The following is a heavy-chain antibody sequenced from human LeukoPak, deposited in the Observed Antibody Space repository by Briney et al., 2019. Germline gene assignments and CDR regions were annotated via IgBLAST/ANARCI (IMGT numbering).Heavy chain of an antibody. V-gene: IGHV1-46*01. CDR3: ARGLRFLEWLFSGPDY. Sequence: VSVKVSCKASVYTFTSYYMHWVRQAPGQGLEWMGIINPSGGSTSYAQKFQGRVTMTRDTSTSTVYMELSSLRSEDTAVYYCARGLRFLEWLFSGPDYWGQGTLVTVSS. CDR2: INPSGGST. J-gene: IGHJ4*02. D-gene: IGHD3-3*01. CDR1: VYTFTSYY.